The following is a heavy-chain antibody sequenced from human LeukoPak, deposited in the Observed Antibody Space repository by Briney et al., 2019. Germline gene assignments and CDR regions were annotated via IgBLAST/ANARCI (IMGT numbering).Heavy chain of an antibody. CDR2: VGHSGSA. Sequence: PSETLSLTCAVSGGSFSALFWGCIRQPPGEGLEWIGDVGHSGSAVYNPSLKTRVPVSADPSKTQFSLKLTSGTAADTAIYYYATTGDYSDTSGNSYDALDIWGKGTMVTVSS. CDR1: GGSFSALF. D-gene: IGHD3-22*01. CDR3: ATTGDYSDTSGNSYDALDI. J-gene: IGHJ3*02. V-gene: IGHV4-34*01.